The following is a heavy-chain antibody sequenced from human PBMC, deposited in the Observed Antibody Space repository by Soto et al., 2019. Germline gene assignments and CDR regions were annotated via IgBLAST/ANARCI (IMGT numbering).Heavy chain of an antibody. CDR2: ISAYNGNR. Sequence: QVQLVQSGAEVKKPGASVKVSCKASGYTFTSYGISWVRQAPGQGLEWMGWISAYNGNRNYAQKLQGRVTMTTHTSTSTAYMELRTLRAYDSAVYYGARADMSLVWFDPWGQGTLVTVSS. CDR1: GYTFTSYG. CDR3: ARADMSLVWFDP. J-gene: IGHJ5*02. V-gene: IGHV1-18*01. D-gene: IGHD2-15*01.